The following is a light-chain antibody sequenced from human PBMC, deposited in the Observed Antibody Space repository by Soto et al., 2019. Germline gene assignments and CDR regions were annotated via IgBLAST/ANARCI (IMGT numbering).Light chain of an antibody. CDR3: QQGSTTPWT. CDR2: AAS. V-gene: IGKV1-39*01. J-gene: IGKJ1*01. CDR1: QSINRY. Sequence: DIQMTQSPSSLSASVGDRVTITCRASQSINRYLNWYQQKPGNAPNLLIFAASTLHSGVPSRFSGSGSGTDFTLTISSLQPQDFATYYCQQGSTTPWTFGQGTKVEVK.